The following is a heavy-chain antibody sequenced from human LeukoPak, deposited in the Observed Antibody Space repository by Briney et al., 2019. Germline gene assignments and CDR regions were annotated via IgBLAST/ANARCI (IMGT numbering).Heavy chain of an antibody. V-gene: IGHV1-8*01. CDR1: GYTFTSYD. J-gene: IGHJ3*02. CDR2: MNPHSDNT. D-gene: IGHD3-22*01. Sequence: GASVKVSWKASGYTFTSYDINWVRQATGQELEWMGWMNPHSDNTAYAQKFQGRVTMTKNTSISTAYMELSSLRSEDTAVYYCARVPDYYDSIPGGGIWGQGTMVTVSS. CDR3: ARVPDYYDSIPGGGI.